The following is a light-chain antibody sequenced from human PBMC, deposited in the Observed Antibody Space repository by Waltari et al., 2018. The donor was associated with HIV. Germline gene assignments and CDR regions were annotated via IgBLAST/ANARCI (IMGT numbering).Light chain of an antibody. CDR3: SSYAGSGNLLL. CDR1: SNDIGPYTY. CDR2: EFK. Sequence: QSALTQPPAASGSPGQSVTISCTGTSNDIGPYTYVSWYQQYPNKAPRLLIDEFKKVPSGGPGGFSGSKSGNTASRTVAGLQAEDEADYYCSSYAGSGNLLLFGGGTKVTVL. V-gene: IGLV2-8*01. J-gene: IGLJ6*01.